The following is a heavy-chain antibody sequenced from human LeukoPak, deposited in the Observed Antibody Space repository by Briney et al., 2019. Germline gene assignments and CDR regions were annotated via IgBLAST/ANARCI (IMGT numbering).Heavy chain of an antibody. V-gene: IGHV4-39*01. CDR2: IYYSGST. J-gene: IGHJ4*02. Sequence: KPSETLSLTCTVSGVSISSSSYYWGWIRQPPGQGLEWIGSIYYSGSTYYNPSLKSRVTISVDTSKNQFSLKLSSVTAADTAVYYCARHVLEWWELLRRSEYYFDYWGQGTLVTVSS. D-gene: IGHD1-26*01. CDR3: ARHVLEWWELLRRSEYYFDY. CDR1: GVSISSSSYY.